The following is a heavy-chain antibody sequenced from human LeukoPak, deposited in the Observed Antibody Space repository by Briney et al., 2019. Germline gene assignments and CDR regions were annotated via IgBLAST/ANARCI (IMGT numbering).Heavy chain of an antibody. Sequence: GGSLRLSCVVSGLTVSNNYMTWVRQGPGTGLERVSLIFSGGGTYYADSVKGRFTISRDSSKNTLYLQMNSLRAEDTALYYCARDPGAAAGNLWSWGQGTLVTVSS. V-gene: IGHV3-66*01. J-gene: IGHJ5*02. D-gene: IGHD6-25*01. CDR3: ARDPGAAAGNLWS. CDR1: GLTVSNNY. CDR2: IFSGGGT.